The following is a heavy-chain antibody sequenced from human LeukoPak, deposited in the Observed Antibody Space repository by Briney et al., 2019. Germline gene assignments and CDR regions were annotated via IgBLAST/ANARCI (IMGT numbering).Heavy chain of an antibody. J-gene: IGHJ4*02. Sequence: GASVKVSCKASGYTFTGYYMHWVRQAPGQGLEWMGWINPNSGGTNYAQKFQGRVTMTRDTSISTAYMELSRLRSDDTAVYYCARLCSSTSCYTGPDPDYWGQGTLVTVSS. D-gene: IGHD2-2*02. V-gene: IGHV1-2*02. CDR3: ARLCSSTSCYTGPDPDY. CDR2: INPNSGGT. CDR1: GYTFTGYY.